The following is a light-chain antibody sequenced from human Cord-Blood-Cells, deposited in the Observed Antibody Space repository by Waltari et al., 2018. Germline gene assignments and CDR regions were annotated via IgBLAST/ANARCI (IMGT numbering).Light chain of an antibody. CDR2: DGS. V-gene: IGLV2-14*01. CDR3: SSYTSSSTVV. Sequence: STLTQPASVSGSPAQSITISCTGTSSDFGGSNYVSGYQQHPGKAPKLMIYDGSNPPSGVLNRFSGSKSGNTASLTISGLQAEDEADYYCSSYTSSSTVVFGGGTKLTVL. CDR1: SSDFGGSNY. J-gene: IGLJ2*01.